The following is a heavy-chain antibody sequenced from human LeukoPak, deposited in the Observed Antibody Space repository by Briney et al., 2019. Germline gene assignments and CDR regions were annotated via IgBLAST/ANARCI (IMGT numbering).Heavy chain of an antibody. Sequence: ASVKVPCKASGGTFSSYAISWVRQAPGQGLEWMGGIIPIFGTANYAQKFQGRVTITADESTSTAYMELSSLRSEDTAVYYCAAGGFLEWFTHVYYFDYWGQGTLVTVSS. CDR2: IIPIFGTA. J-gene: IGHJ4*02. V-gene: IGHV1-69*13. CDR1: GGTFSSYA. CDR3: AAGGFLEWFTHVYYFDY. D-gene: IGHD3-3*01.